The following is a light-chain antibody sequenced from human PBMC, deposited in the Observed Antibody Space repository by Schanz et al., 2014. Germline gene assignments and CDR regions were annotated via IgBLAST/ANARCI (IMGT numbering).Light chain of an antibody. CDR3: TSYAGSNNFGV. Sequence: QSALAQPASVSGSPGQSITISCTGTTRDVANHNIVSWYQQHPGKAPKLMIYDDIKRPSGVSIRFSGSKSGNTASLTVSGLQAEDEADYYCTSYAGSNNFGVFGTGTKLTVL. CDR1: TRDVANHNI. V-gene: IGLV2-14*02. CDR2: DDI. J-gene: IGLJ1*01.